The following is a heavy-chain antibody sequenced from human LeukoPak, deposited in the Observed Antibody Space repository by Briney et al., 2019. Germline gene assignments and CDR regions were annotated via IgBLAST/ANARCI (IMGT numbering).Heavy chain of an antibody. J-gene: IGHJ4*02. CDR3: ALLWFGELPSDY. Sequence: GGSLRLSCAASGFTFSSYAMHWVRQAPGNGLEWVAVISYDGSNKYYADSVKGRFTISRDNSKNTLYLQMNSLRAEDTAVYYCALLWFGELPSDYWGQGTLVTVSS. CDR1: GFTFSSYA. D-gene: IGHD3-10*01. V-gene: IGHV3-30-3*01. CDR2: ISYDGSNK.